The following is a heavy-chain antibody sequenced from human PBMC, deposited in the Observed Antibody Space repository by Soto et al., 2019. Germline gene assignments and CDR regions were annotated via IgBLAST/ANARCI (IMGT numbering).Heavy chain of an antibody. D-gene: IGHD2-2*01. CDR3: AKDSADCASTSCYGFFGY. J-gene: IGHJ4*02. V-gene: IGHV3-23*01. Sequence: EVQLLESGGGLVQPGGSLRLSCAASGFTFSSYAMTWVRQAPGKGLEWVSAISGSGISTFYADSVKGRFTISRDNSKNTLYLQMNSLRVADTAVYYCAKDSADCASTSCYGFFGYWVQGTLVTVS. CDR2: ISGSGIST. CDR1: GFTFSSYA.